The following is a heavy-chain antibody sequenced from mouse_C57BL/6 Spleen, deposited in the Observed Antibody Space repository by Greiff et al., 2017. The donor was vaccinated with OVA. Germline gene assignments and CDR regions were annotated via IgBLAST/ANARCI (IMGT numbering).Heavy chain of an antibody. CDR3: ANGSNTSLDV. D-gene: IGHD2-5*01. J-gene: IGHJ1*03. CDR2: IYPRSGNT. CDR1: GYTFTSYG. V-gene: IGHV1-81*01. Sequence: VQLQQSGAELARPGASVKLSCKASGYTFTSYGISWVKQRTGQGLEWIGEIYPRSGNTYYNEKFKGKATLTADKSSSTAYMELRSLTSEDSAVYFGANGSNTSLDVWGTGTTVTVSS.